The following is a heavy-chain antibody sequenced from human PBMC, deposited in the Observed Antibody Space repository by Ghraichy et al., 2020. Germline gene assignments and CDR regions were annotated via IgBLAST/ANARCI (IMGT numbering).Heavy chain of an antibody. Sequence: GGSQRLSCVVSGFTFSSYSMVWVRQAPGKGLEWVSHIAPSATTIDYADSVKGRFTISRDNAKKSLYLQMDSLRDEDTAVYYCARDADWAFDYWGQGTQVTVSS. CDR1: GFTFSSYS. J-gene: IGHJ4*02. CDR2: IAPSATTI. V-gene: IGHV3-48*02. CDR3: ARDADWAFDY. D-gene: IGHD3-9*01.